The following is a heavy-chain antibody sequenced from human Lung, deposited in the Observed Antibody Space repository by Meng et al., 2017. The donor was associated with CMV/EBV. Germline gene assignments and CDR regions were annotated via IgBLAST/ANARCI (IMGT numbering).Heavy chain of an antibody. Sequence: SGGSITRSGYSWGWIRQPPGKGLEWIGSIDYSGSTYYRPSLKSRVIISVDTSKNNFSLRLNSVTAADTAVYYCARQGGNVVVTHFDFWGQGTLVTVSS. D-gene: IGHD2-21*02. CDR1: GGSITRSGYS. CDR2: IDYSGST. CDR3: ARQGGNVVVTHFDF. V-gene: IGHV4-39*01. J-gene: IGHJ4*02.